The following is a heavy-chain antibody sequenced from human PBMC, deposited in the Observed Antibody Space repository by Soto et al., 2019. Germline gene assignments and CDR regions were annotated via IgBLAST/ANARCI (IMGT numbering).Heavy chain of an antibody. Sequence: SVKVSCKASGGTFSSYAISWVRQAPGQGLEWMGGIIPIFGTANYAQKFQGRVTITADESTSTAYMELSSLRSEDTAVYYCARDAPGITIFGVVQRYYYGMDVWGQGTTVTVSS. D-gene: IGHD3-3*01. V-gene: IGHV1-69*13. J-gene: IGHJ6*02. CDR1: GGTFSSYA. CDR2: IIPIFGTA. CDR3: ARDAPGITIFGVVQRYYYGMDV.